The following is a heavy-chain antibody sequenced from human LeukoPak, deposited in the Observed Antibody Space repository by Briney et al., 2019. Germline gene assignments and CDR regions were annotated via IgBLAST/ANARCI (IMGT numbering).Heavy chain of an antibody. V-gene: IGHV1-69*13. CDR3: ARDRTPEYGHAE. CDR1: GGTFSSYA. D-gene: IGHD6-6*01. CDR2: IIPIFGTA. Sequence: SVKVSCKASGGTFSSYAISWVRQAPGQGLEWMGGIIPIFGTANYAQRFQGRVTITADESTSTAYMELSSLRSEDTAVYYCARDRTPEYGHAEWGQGTLVTVSS. J-gene: IGHJ4*02.